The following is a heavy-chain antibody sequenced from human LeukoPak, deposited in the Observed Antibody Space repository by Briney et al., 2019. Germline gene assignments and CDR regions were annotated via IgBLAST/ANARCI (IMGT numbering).Heavy chain of an antibody. V-gene: IGHV3-7*01. CDR3: ARDHSGSLDY. Sequence: GALRLSCAASGFTFSVWRVDWVRQAPGKGLEWLALMQPDGSDPYYVDSVKGRFTISRDNTMNSLYLEMNSLRAEDTAVYYCARDHSGSLDYWGQGTLVTVPS. CDR2: MQPDGSDP. D-gene: IGHD3-10*01. J-gene: IGHJ4*02. CDR1: GFTFSVWR.